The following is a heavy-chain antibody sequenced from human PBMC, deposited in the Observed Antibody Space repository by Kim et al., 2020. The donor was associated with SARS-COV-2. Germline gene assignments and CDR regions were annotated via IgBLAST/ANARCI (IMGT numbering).Heavy chain of an antibody. V-gene: IGHV2-5*01. Sequence: SSLKSRLTITKDTSKNQVVLTMTNMHPVDTATYYCARRGYSYGSYYFDSWGQGTLVTVSS. CDR3: ARRGYSYGSYYFDS. J-gene: IGHJ4*02. D-gene: IGHD5-18*01.